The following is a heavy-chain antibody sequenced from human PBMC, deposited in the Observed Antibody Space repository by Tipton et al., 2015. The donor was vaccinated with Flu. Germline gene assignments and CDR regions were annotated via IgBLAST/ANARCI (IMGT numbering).Heavy chain of an antibody. V-gene: IGHV3-9*01. D-gene: IGHD2-2*01. Sequence: SLRLSCAASGFTFDDYAMHWVRQGPGKGLEWVSGISWNSGNIDYADSVKGRFTISRDKAKNSLFLQMNSLRREDTAWYYCARTRGGYCSSSSCYADYFDYWGQGTLVTVSS. CDR1: GFTFDDYA. CDR3: ARTRGGYCSSSSCYADYFDY. CDR2: ISWNSGNI. J-gene: IGHJ4*02.